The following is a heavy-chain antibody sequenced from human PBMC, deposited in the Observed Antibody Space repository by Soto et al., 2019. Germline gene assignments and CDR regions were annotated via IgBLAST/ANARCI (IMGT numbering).Heavy chain of an antibody. Sequence: ESLKISCQASGYTFPNYWISWVRQTPGKGLEWMGKIDPSESETTYSPSLQGHVFISVDNSIDTAYLQWSSLKASDTAIYYCARHTSGVQLWGLGHWGQGTLVTVSS. V-gene: IGHV5-10-1*01. CDR3: ARHTSGVQLWGLGH. D-gene: IGHD1-1*01. J-gene: IGHJ5*02. CDR1: GYTFPNYW. CDR2: IDPSESET.